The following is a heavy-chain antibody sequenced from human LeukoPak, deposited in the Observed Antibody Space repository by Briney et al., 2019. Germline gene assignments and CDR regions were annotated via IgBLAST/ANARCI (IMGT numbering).Heavy chain of an antibody. D-gene: IGHD1-1*01. V-gene: IGHV5-51*01. CDR2: IYPGDSDT. Sequence: GESLKISCKGSGYSFTIYWIGWVRQMPGKGLEWMGIIYPGDSDTRYSPSFQGQVTISADKSISTAYLQWSSLKASDTAMYYCARLSGYDYYYYYYMDVWGKGTTVTVSS. CDR3: ARLSGYDYYYYYYMDV. CDR1: GYSFTIYW. J-gene: IGHJ6*03.